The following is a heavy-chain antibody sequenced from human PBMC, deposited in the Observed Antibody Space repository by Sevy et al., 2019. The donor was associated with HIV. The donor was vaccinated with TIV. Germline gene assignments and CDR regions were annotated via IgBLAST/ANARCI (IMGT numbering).Heavy chain of an antibody. CDR1: GFSLNNYW. CDR2: IKQDGSVK. CDR3: VRAIAADGSF. Sequence: GGSLRLSCAASGFSLNNYWMNWVRQAPGKGLEWVANIKQDGSVKYYVDSVKGRFTISRDNARYLLYLQMNSLRVEDTALYYCVRAIAADGSFWGQGTLVTVSS. V-gene: IGHV3-7*01. J-gene: IGHJ4*02. D-gene: IGHD6-13*01.